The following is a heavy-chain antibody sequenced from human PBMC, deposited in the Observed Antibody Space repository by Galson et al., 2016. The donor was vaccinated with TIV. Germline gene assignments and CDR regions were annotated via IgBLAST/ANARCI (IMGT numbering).Heavy chain of an antibody. CDR2: IYYSGTT. J-gene: IGHJ4*02. D-gene: IGHD4-17*01. Sequence: TLSLTCTVSGDSINDGGYYWSWFRQHPGKAPEWLGYIYYSGTTYYSPSLKSRLSLSRDTSKNQFSLKLTSVTAADTAGYFCSRWEFGDYERGSEGFDNWGQGALVVVS. CDR3: SRWEFGDYERGSEGFDN. V-gene: IGHV4-31*03. CDR1: GDSINDGGYY.